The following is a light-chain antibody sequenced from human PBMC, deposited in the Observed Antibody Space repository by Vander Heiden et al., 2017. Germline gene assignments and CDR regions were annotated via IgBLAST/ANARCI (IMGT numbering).Light chain of an antibody. Sequence: EIKSTQSPSSLSAAVGDRVTITCQASQDISNYLNWYQHKPGKAPKLLIYDASNLETVVPSRFSGSGSGTDFTFTISSLQPENIATYYCQQYHKLPLMYTFGQGTKLEIK. CDR1: QDISNY. CDR3: QQYHKLPLMYT. CDR2: DAS. V-gene: IGKV1-33*01. J-gene: IGKJ2*01.